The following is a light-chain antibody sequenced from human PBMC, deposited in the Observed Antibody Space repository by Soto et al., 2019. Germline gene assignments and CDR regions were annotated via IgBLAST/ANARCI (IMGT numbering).Light chain of an antibody. V-gene: IGKV3D-20*01. Sequence: EIVLTQSPATLSLSPGERATLSCGASQRVSSNYLAWYRQKPGLAPRLVIYDASNRATGIPDRFSGSGSGTDFTLNISRLEPEDFAVYYCHPYGSWRKFGQGTKVDIK. J-gene: IGKJ1*01. CDR3: HPYGSWRK. CDR2: DAS. CDR1: QRVSSNY.